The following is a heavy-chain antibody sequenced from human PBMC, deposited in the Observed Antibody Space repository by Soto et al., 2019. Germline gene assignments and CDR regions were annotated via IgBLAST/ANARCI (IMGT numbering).Heavy chain of an antibody. Sequence: SETLSLTCAVYGGSFSGYYRSWIRQPPGKGLEWIGEINHSGSTNYNPSLKSRVTISVDTSKNQFSLKLSSVTAAETAVYYCAYSSWTLDYWGQGTLVTVSS. J-gene: IGHJ4*02. CDR1: GGSFSGYY. D-gene: IGHD6-6*01. CDR2: INHSGST. V-gene: IGHV4-34*01. CDR3: AYSSWTLDY.